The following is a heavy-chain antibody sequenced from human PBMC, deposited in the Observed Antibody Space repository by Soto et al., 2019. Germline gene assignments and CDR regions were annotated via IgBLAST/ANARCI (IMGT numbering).Heavy chain of an antibody. D-gene: IGHD3-16*01. CDR2: INHSGST. J-gene: IGHJ6*02. V-gene: IGHV4-34*01. CDR1: GGSFSGYY. CDR3: ASGYGGIYSYYGMDV. Sequence: PSETLSLTCAVYGGSFSGYYWSWIRQPPGKGLEWIGEINHSGSTNYNPSLKSRVTISVDTSKNQFSLKLSSVTAADTAVYYCASGYGGIYSYYGMDVWGQGTTVTVSS.